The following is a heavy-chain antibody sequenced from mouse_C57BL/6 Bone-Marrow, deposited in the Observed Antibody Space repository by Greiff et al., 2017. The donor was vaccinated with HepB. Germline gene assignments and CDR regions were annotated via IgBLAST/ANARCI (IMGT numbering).Heavy chain of an antibody. V-gene: IGHV1-69*01. CDR1: GYTFTSYW. CDR3: AREGDYYGEPDY. CDR2: IDPSDSYT. Sequence: QVQLKQPGAELVMPGASVKLSCKASGYTFTSYWMHWVKQRPGQGLEWIGEIDPSDSYTNYNQKFKGKSTLTVDKSSSTAYMQLSSLTSEDSAVYYCAREGDYYGEPDYWGQGTTLTVSS. D-gene: IGHD1-1*01. J-gene: IGHJ2*01.